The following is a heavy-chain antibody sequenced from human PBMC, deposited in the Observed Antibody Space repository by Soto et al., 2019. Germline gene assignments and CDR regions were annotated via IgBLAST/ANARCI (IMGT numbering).Heavy chain of an antibody. D-gene: IGHD1-26*01. CDR3: ATQSEPFGAFDV. Sequence: EVQLLESGGGLFQPGGSLRLSCAASVFIVSTNYMSWVRQAPGKGLGWVSVIYRGGKTSYADSVKGRFTISRDNSKNTLYLQMNSRRAEDKGVYFCATQSEPFGAFDVWGQGTMVTVSS. CDR1: VFIVSTNY. J-gene: IGHJ3*01. CDR2: IYRGGKT. V-gene: IGHV3-66*01.